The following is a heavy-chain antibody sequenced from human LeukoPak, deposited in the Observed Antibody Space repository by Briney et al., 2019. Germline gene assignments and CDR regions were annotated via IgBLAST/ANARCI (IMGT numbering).Heavy chain of an antibody. Sequence: TSETLSLTCTVSGGSISNYFCSWIRQPAGKGLEWIGRIYSSGSTDYEPSLKSRVTISVDKSKNQFSLKLSSVTAADTAVYYCAREVPASPPNYYYYMDVWGKGTTVTVSS. CDR3: AREVPASPPNYYYYMDV. CDR1: GGSISNYF. J-gene: IGHJ6*03. CDR2: IYSSGST. D-gene: IGHD2-2*01. V-gene: IGHV4-4*07.